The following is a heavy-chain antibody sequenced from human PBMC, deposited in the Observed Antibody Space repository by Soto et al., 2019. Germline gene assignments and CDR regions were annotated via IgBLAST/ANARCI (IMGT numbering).Heavy chain of an antibody. D-gene: IGHD2-15*01. CDR1: GYTFTSYD. J-gene: IGHJ4*02. V-gene: IGHV1-8*01. Sequence: ASVKVSCKASGYTFTSYDINWVRQATGQGLEWMGWMNPNSGNTGYAQKFQGRLTMTRNTSISTAYMELSSLRSEDTAVHYCARVLNKEDPGIDYWGQGTLVTVSS. CDR3: ARVLNKEDPGIDY. CDR2: MNPNSGNT.